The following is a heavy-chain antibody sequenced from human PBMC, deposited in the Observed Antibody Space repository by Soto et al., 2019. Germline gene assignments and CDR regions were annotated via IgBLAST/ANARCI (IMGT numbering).Heavy chain of an antibody. CDR2: IIPIFGTA. CDR3: AGSGNMGGYSYARMDV. D-gene: IGHD5-18*01. V-gene: IGHV1-69*13. J-gene: IGHJ6*02. CDR1: GGTFSSYA. Sequence: PAASVKVSCKASGGTFSSYAISWVRQAPGQGLEWMGGIIPIFGTANYAQKFQGRVTITADESTSTAYMELSSLRSEDTAVYYCAGSGNMGGYSYARMDVWGQGTTVTVSS.